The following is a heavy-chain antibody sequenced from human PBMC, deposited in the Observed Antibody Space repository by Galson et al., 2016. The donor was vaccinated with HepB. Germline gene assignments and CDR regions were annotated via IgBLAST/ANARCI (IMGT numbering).Heavy chain of an antibody. J-gene: IGHJ4*02. CDR1: GGSISSSDYY. D-gene: IGHD3-3*01. CDR2: IYYDGST. Sequence: SETLSLTCTVSGGSISSSDYYWGWIRQPPGRGLEWIGSIYYDGSTFYNPSLPSLKSRVTISLDTSKNQFSLKVNSVTAADTAVYFCARDRRFFRSDYWGQGTLVTVSS. V-gene: IGHV4-39*07. CDR3: ARDRRFFRSDY.